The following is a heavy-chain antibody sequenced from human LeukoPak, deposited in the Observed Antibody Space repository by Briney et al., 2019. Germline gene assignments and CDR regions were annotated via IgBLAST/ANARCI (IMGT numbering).Heavy chain of an antibody. Sequence: ASVKVSCKASGYTLTDHYIHWVRQAPGQGLEWMGRINPNSGVANYAQKFQGRVTMTRDTPISTAYMELSSLTSDDTAVYYCARGAAVGQTRDYWGQGTLVTVSS. CDR1: GYTLTDHY. CDR2: INPNSGVA. V-gene: IGHV1-2*06. D-gene: IGHD6-13*01. J-gene: IGHJ4*02. CDR3: ARGAAVGQTRDY.